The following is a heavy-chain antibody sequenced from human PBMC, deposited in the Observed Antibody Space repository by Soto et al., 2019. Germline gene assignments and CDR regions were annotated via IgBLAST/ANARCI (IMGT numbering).Heavy chain of an antibody. CDR3: ARGPGSSSRTPFDY. CDR1: GGSFSGYY. J-gene: IGHJ4*02. V-gene: IGHV4-34*01. Sequence: SETLSLTCAVYGGSFSGYYWSWIRQPPGKGLEWIGEINHSGSTNYNPSLKSRVTISVDTSKNQFSLKLSSVTAADTAVYYCARGPGSSSRTPFDYWGQGTLVTVSS. D-gene: IGHD6-13*01. CDR2: INHSGST.